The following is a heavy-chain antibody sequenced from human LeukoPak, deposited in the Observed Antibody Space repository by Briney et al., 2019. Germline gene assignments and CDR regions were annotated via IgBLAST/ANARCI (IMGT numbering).Heavy chain of an antibody. CDR3: ARTRVVAYCGGDCYSYSFDY. Sequence: SVKVSCKDSGGTFSSYAISWVRQAPGQGLEWMGGIIPIFGTANYAQRFQGRVTITADESTSTAYMELSSLRSEDTAVYYCARTRVVAYCGGDCYSYSFDYWGQGTLVTVSS. D-gene: IGHD2-21*02. V-gene: IGHV1-69*13. J-gene: IGHJ4*02. CDR2: IIPIFGTA. CDR1: GGTFSSYA.